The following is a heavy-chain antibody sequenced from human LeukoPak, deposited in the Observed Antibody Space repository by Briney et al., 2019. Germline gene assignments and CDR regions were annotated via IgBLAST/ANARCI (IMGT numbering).Heavy chain of an antibody. D-gene: IGHD2-21*01. Sequence: GGSLRLSCAASGFTFNNYWMSWVRQAPGKGLEWLANIKTDGSRKYYVDSVKGRFTISRDNDKKSLILQMTSLRAEDTGVYYCGRDRVKSSVDYWGQGTLVTVFS. J-gene: IGHJ4*02. V-gene: IGHV3-7*01. CDR1: GFTFNNYW. CDR2: IKTDGSRK. CDR3: GRDRVKSSVDY.